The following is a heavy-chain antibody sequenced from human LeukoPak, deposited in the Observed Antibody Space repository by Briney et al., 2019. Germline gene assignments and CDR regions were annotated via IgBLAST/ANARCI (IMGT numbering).Heavy chain of an antibody. V-gene: IGHV3-23*01. J-gene: IGHJ6*03. Sequence: GGSLRLSCAASGFTFSSYAMSWVRQAPGKGLEWVSAISGSGGSTYYADSVKGRFTISRDNSKNTLYLQMNSLRAEDTAVYYCAREGIAAARSYYYYMDVWGKGTMVTVSS. D-gene: IGHD6-13*01. CDR3: AREGIAAARSYYYYMDV. CDR2: ISGSGGST. CDR1: GFTFSSYA.